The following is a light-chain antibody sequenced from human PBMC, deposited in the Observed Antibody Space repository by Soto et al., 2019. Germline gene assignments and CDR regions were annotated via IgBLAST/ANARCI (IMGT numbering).Light chain of an antibody. J-gene: IGKJ1*01. V-gene: IGKV1-5*03. CDR2: AVS. Sequence: DIQMTQSPSTLSASVGARFTITCRASQSIGRWLAWFQQKAGKAPKLLIYAVSSLESGVPSRFSGSGSGTEFTLTISSLQPDDFATYYCQQYNTNPWTFGQGTKVEIK. CDR1: QSIGRW. CDR3: QQYNTNPWT.